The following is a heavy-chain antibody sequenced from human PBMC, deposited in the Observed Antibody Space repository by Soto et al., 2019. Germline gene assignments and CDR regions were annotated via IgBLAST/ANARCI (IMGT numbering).Heavy chain of an antibody. CDR3: ARGGGDIDYYYYGMDV. D-gene: IGHD2-15*01. J-gene: IGHJ6*02. Sequence: PGGSLRLSXADSGFTFSSYAMHWVRQAPGKGLEWVAVISYDGSNKYYADSVKGRFTISRDNSKNTLYLQMNSLRAEDTAVYYCARGGGDIDYYYYGMDVWGQGTTVTVSS. V-gene: IGHV3-30-3*01. CDR1: GFTFSSYA. CDR2: ISYDGSNK.